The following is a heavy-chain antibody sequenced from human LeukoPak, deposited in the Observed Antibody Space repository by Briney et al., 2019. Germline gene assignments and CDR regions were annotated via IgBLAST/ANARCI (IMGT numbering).Heavy chain of an antibody. CDR1: GFTFSDYY. CDR2: ISSSSSYK. Sequence: GFLRLSCAASGFTFSDYYMRWIRQAPGKGLEWVSYISSSSSYKNYADSVKGRFTISRDNAKNSLYLQMNSLRAEDTAVYYCARDLEAAAGPFDYWGQGTLVTVSS. CDR3: ARDLEAAAGPFDY. J-gene: IGHJ4*02. V-gene: IGHV3-11*06. D-gene: IGHD6-13*01.